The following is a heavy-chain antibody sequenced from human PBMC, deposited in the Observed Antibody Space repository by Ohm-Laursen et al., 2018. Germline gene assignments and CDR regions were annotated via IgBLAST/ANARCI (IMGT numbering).Heavy chain of an antibody. CDR2: LDPEDGET. D-gene: IGHD5-18*01. CDR1: GYTFDSFG. CDR3: ATAITRIHLWWNFDY. Sequence: GASVKVSCKASGYTFDSFGITWVRQAPGKGLEWMGGLDPEDGETLYAQKFQGRVTMTEDRSTDTVYLELSTLKSEDTAVYYCATAITRIHLWWNFDYWGQGTLVTVSS. J-gene: IGHJ4*02. V-gene: IGHV1-24*01.